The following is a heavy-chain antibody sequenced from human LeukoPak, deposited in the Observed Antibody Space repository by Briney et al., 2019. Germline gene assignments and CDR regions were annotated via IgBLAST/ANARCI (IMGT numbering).Heavy chain of an antibody. Sequence: GASVKVSCKASGYTFTSYGISWVRQAPGQGLEWMGWISAYNGHTNYAQKLQGRVTMTTDTSTSTAYMELRSLRSDDTAVYYCARDAPLLWFGELSPSPYYYYGMDVWGKGTTATVSS. CDR1: GYTFTSYG. CDR3: ARDAPLLWFGELSPSPYYYYGMDV. D-gene: IGHD3-10*01. CDR2: ISAYNGHT. V-gene: IGHV1-18*04. J-gene: IGHJ6*04.